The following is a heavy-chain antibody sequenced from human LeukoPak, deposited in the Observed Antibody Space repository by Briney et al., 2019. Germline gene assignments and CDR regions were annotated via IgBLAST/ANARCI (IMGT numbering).Heavy chain of an antibody. J-gene: IGHJ4*02. CDR2: IYYSGST. V-gene: IGHV4-59*13. CDR1: GVSISSYF. D-gene: IGHD6-6*01. CDR3: ARGRQLHYFDY. Sequence: ASETLSLTCTVSGVSISSYFWSWIRQPPGKGLEWIGYIYYSGSTTYNPSLKSRVAISIDTSKNQFSLNLSSVTAADTAVYYCARGRQLHYFDYWGQGTLVAVSS.